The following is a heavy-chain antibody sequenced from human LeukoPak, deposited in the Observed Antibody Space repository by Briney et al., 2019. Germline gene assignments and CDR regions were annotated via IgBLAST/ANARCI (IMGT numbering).Heavy chain of an antibody. Sequence: GGSLRLSCAASGFTFSSYGIHWVRQAPGKGLEWVAVIWYDGSNKYYADSVKGRFTISRDNSKNTLYLQMNSLRAEDTAVYYCARENSRSFAKFDYWGQGTLVTVSS. CDR2: IWYDGSNK. CDR1: GFTFSSYG. CDR3: ARENSRSFAKFDY. D-gene: IGHD3-3*01. J-gene: IGHJ4*02. V-gene: IGHV3-33*01.